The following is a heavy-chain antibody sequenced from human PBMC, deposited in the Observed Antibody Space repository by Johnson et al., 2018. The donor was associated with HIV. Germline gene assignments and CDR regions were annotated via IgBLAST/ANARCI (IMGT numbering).Heavy chain of an antibody. CDR1: GFTFSDYY. CDR3: ARGQWLVPGAFDT. CDR2: ISSSGRTI. V-gene: IGHV3-11*04. Sequence: QVQLVESGGGVVQPGGSLRLSCAASGFTFSDYYMTWIRQAPGTGLEWVSYISSSGRTICYVDSVKGRFTISRDNTKNSLYLQMNSVRDDDTAVYYCARGQWLVPGAFDTWGQGTMVTVSS. J-gene: IGHJ3*02. D-gene: IGHD6-19*01.